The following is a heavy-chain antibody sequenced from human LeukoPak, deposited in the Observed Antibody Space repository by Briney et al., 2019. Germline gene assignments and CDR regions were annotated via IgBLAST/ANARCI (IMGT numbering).Heavy chain of an antibody. CDR3: ARFFSSRTLYGHDS. J-gene: IGHJ4*02. CDR2: INTGSGET. V-gene: IGHV1-2*02. CDR1: GYKFIDFS. D-gene: IGHD2-2*01. Sequence: ASVKVSCKASGYKFIDFSMRGLRQAPGQGPGWVGWINTGSGETKYSQTSQSRVTLTRDASISTAYMEMRRLISDDTAAYYCARFFSSRTLYGHDSWGRGTLVSVSP.